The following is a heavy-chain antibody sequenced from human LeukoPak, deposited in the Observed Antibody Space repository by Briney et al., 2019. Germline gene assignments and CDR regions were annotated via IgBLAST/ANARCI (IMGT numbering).Heavy chain of an antibody. D-gene: IGHD6-13*01. Sequence: GGSLRLSCAASGFTFDDYTMHWVRQAPGKGQEWVSLISWDGGSTYYADSVKGRFTISRDNSKNSLYLQMNSLRTEDTALYYCAKDGGSSWLHYYYYYMDVWGKGPTVTVSS. CDR1: GFTFDDYT. CDR3: AKDGGSSWLHYYYYYMDV. V-gene: IGHV3-43*01. J-gene: IGHJ6*03. CDR2: ISWDGGST.